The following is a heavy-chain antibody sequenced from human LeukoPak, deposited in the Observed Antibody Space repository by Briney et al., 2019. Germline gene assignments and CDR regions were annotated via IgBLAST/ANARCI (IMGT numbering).Heavy chain of an antibody. CDR1: GYSFSGHY. D-gene: IGHD3-10*01. J-gene: IGHJ4*02. Sequence: ASVKVSCKASGYSFSGHYIHWVRQAPGQGLEWMGQINPNSAASHYAPKFQDRVTGTTDTSISTAYLELRGLRSDDTAVYYCARDFYGSRPGAFDYWGQGTLVTVSS. V-gene: IGHV1-2*06. CDR3: ARDFYGSRPGAFDY. CDR2: INPNSAAS.